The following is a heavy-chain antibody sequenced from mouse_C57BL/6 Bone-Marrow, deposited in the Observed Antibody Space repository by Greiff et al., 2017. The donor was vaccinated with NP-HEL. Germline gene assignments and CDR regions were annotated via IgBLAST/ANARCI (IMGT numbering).Heavy chain of an antibody. CDR1: GFSLTSYG. CDR2: IWGDGST. V-gene: IGHV2-3*01. J-gene: IGHJ1*03. Sequence: VKLMESGPGLVAPSQSLSITCTVSGFSLTSYGVSWVRQPPGKGLEWLGVIWGDGSTNYHSALISRLSISKDNSKSQVFLKLNSLQTDDTATYYCAKGPATVVATDWYFDVWGTGTTVTVSS. D-gene: IGHD1-1*01. CDR3: AKGPATVVATDWYFDV.